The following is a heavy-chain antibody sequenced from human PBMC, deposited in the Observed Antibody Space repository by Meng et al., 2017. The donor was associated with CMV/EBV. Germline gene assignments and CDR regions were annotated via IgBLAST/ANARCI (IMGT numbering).Heavy chain of an antibody. J-gene: IGHJ4*02. CDR1: GYPVTDYY. V-gene: IGHV1-2*02. D-gene: IGHD6-19*01. Sequence: QVRLVQSGADVKKPGASLKVSCKASGYPVTDYYIHWVRQAPGQWLEWMGWINPNDDTNYAQNFQGRVTMTRDMSINTVYMELSRLTSDDTAVYYCARSSGWSRFDYWGLGTLVTASS. CDR3: ARSSGWSRFDY. CDR2: INPNDDT.